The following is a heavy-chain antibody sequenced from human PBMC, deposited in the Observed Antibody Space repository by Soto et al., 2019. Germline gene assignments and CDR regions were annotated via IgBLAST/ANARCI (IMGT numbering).Heavy chain of an antibody. D-gene: IGHD1-1*01. J-gene: IGHJ4*02. CDR1: GFTFSDHY. V-gene: IGHV3-11*06. CDR2: SSNSGSFT. Sequence: KTGGYLRLSCAASGFTFSDHYMSWIRQAPGKGLEWIGYSSNSGSFTRYADSVKGRFSISRDNAKNSLYLQINSLRGDDTAIYYCVRSGDNYNLLDYWGQGTPVTVSS. CDR3: VRSGDNYNLLDY.